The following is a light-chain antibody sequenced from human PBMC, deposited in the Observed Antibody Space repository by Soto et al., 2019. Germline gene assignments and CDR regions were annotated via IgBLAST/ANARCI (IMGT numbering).Light chain of an antibody. Sequence: EIVMPPSPATLSVSPGERATLSCRTSQSVRTTVAWYQQRPGQAPRLLIYGASTRATGVPARFSGGGSGTDFILTVTSLQSEDFAVYYCQQYNNWPPEWTFGQGTKVDIK. CDR3: QQYNNWPPEWT. V-gene: IGKV3-15*01. J-gene: IGKJ1*01. CDR1: QSVRTT. CDR2: GAS.